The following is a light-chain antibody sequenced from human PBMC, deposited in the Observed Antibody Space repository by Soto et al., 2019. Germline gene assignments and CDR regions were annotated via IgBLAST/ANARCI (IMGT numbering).Light chain of an antibody. CDR2: AGS. Sequence: DIQMTQSPSSLSESSGYSVTIACRASQGISTYVNWYQQKPGEAPILLIYAGSSLQSGVPSRFGGSGSGTDFTLTITSLQPEDFATYYCQQSYSTPTFGGGTKVDIK. CDR3: QQSYSTPT. J-gene: IGKJ4*01. V-gene: IGKV1-39*01. CDR1: QGISTY.